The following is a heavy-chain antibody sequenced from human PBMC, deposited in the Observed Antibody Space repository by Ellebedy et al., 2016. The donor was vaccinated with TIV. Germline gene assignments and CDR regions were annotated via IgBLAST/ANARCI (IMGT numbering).Heavy chain of an antibody. J-gene: IGHJ5*02. D-gene: IGHD6-6*01. V-gene: IGHV4-59*08. CDR2: IYYSGST. CDR1: GGSISSYY. CDR3: ARHPKYSSSSQWFNP. Sequence: SETLSLXXTVSGGSISSYYWSWIRQPPGKGLEWIGYIYYSGSTNYNPSLKSRVTISVDTSKNQFSLKLSSVTAADTAVYYCARHPKYSSSSQWFNPWGQGTLVTVSS.